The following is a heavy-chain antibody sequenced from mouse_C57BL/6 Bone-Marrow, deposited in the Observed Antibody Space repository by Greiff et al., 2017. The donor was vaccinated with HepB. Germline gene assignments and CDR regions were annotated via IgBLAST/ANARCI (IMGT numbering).Heavy chain of an antibody. CDR1: GFTFSSDA. CDR2: ISDGGSYT. D-gene: IGHD1-1*01. CDR3: ASSLITTPWFAY. V-gene: IGHV5-4*01. J-gene: IGHJ3*01. Sequence: EVQGVESGGGLVKPGGSLKLSCAASGFTFSSDAMSWVRQTPEKRLEWVATISDGGSYTYYPDNVKGRFTISSDNAKNHLYLQMSHLKSEDTAMYYCASSLITTPWFAYWGQGTLVTFSA.